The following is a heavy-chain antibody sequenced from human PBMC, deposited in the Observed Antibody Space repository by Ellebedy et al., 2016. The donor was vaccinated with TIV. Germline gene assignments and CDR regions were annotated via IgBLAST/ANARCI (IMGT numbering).Heavy chain of an antibody. Sequence: GGSLRLSCAASGFSFRSYWMSWVRQAPGKGLEWVANMSDEGSEKYYVESVRGRFTISRDNAKNSLYLHMSSLRAEDTAVYYCASDGSYGDYRHHTHPFAFWGQGTMVTVSS. CDR2: MSDEGSEK. V-gene: IGHV3-7*01. D-gene: IGHD4-17*01. CDR3: ASDGSYGDYRHHTHPFAF. CDR1: GFSFRSYW. J-gene: IGHJ3*01.